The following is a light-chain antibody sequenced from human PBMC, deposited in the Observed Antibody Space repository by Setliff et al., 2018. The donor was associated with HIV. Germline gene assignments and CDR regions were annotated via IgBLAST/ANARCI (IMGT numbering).Light chain of an antibody. CDR3: CSYASSNSFV. V-gene: IGLV2-8*01. J-gene: IGLJ1*01. Sequence: QSVLAQPPSASGSPGQSVTISCTGTSSDVGGYNYVSWYQQHPGKAPKLMIYEITKRPSGVPDRFSGSKSGNTASLTVSGLQTEDEADYYCCSYASSNSFVVGTGTKV. CDR2: EIT. CDR1: SSDVGGYNY.